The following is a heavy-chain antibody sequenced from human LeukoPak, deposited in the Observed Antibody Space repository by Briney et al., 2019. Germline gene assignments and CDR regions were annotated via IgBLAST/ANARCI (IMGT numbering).Heavy chain of an antibody. CDR3: ARRLDYGDY. V-gene: IGHV1-18*01. CDR2: ISAYNGNT. J-gene: IGHJ4*02. Sequence: GASLKVSCKTSGYTFTSYGISWVRQAPGQGLEWMGWISAYNGNTNYAQRLQGRVTMTTDTSTSTASMELRRLRSDDTAVYYCARRLDYGDYWGQGTLVTVSS. CDR1: GYTFTSYG.